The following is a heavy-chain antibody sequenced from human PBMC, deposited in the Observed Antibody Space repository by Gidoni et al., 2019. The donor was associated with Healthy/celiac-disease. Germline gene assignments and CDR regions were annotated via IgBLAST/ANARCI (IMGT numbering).Heavy chain of an antibody. V-gene: IGHV3-33*01. J-gene: IGHJ6*02. CDR3: ARDGGSSGWYYYYGMDV. CDR1: GLTFSSYG. Sequence: QVQLVESGGGVVQTGRSLRLTCAASGLTFSSYGMHWVRQAPGKGLEWVAVIWYDGSNKYYADSVKGRFTISRDNSKNTLYLQMNSLRAEDTAVYYCARDGGSSGWYYYYGMDVWGQGTTVTVSS. D-gene: IGHD6-19*01. CDR2: IWYDGSNK.